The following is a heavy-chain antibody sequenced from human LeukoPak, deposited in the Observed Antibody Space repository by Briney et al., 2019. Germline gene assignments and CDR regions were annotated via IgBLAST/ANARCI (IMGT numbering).Heavy chain of an antibody. V-gene: IGHV1-46*01. J-gene: IGHJ6*02. D-gene: IGHD3-10*01. Sequence: ASVKVSCKASGYTFTSYYMHWVRQAPGQGLEWMGIINPSGGSTSYAQKFQGRVTMTRDTSTSTVYMELSSLRSEDTAVYYCARPYYYGLGYYGMDVWGQGATVTVSS. CDR1: GYTFTSYY. CDR2: INPSGGST. CDR3: ARPYYYGLGYYGMDV.